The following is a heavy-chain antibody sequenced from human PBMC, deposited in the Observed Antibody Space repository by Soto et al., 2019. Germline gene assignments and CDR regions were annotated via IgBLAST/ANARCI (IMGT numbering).Heavy chain of an antibody. CDR1: GGSISSGGYY. J-gene: IGHJ5*02. V-gene: IGHV4-31*03. CDR2: IYYSGST. Sequence: QVQLQESGPGLVKPSQTLSLTCTVSGGSISSGGYYWTCIRQHPGKGLEWIGYIYYSGSTYYNPSLTGRVTIPVDTSKNQCSLKLRSVTAADTAVYYCARSVCPWGQGTLVTVSS. CDR3: ARSVCP.